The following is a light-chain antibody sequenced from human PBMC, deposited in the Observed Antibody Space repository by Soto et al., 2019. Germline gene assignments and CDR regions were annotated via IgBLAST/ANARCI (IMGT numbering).Light chain of an antibody. CDR2: RNN. J-gene: IGLJ2*01. V-gene: IGLV1-47*01. CDR1: SSNIESNF. CDR3: TVWDDSLRGRL. Sequence: QSVLTQPPSASGTPGQRVTISCSGSSSNIESNFVYWYQQFPGTAPRLLIYRNNQRPSGVPDRFSGSKSGTSASLAISALRSEDEADYYCTVWDDSLRGRLFGVGTKVTVL.